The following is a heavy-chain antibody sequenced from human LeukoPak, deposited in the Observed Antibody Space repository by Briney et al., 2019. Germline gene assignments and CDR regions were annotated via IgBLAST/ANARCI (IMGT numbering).Heavy chain of an antibody. Sequence: PGGSLRLSCAASGFTFDDYAMHWVRQAPGKGLEWVSGISWNSGSIGYADSVKGRFTISRDNSLNSLYLQLNSLRAEDTAVYYCARVSVALTYYFDYWGQGTLVTVSS. V-gene: IGHV3-9*01. CDR2: ISWNSGSI. J-gene: IGHJ4*02. CDR3: ARVSVALTYYFDY. D-gene: IGHD2-21*02. CDR1: GFTFDDYA.